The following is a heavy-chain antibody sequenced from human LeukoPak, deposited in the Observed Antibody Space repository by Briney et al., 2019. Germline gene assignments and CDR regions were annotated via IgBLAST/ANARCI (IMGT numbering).Heavy chain of an antibody. CDR1: GFTFDEYA. J-gene: IGHJ3*02. V-gene: IGHV3-43*02. CDR2: ISGDGHST. D-gene: IGHD2-15*01. Sequence: GGSLRLSCAASGFTFDEYAMYWVRQAPGKGLEWISLISGDGHSTYYADSVKGRFTISRDNSKNSLFLQMNSLRAEDTAVYYCAREDRRPYCSGGSCSDDAFYIWGEGTMVTVSS. CDR3: AREDRRPYCSGGSCSDDAFYI.